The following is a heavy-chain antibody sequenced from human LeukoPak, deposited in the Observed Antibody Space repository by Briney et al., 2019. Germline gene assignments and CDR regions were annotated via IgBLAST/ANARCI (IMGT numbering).Heavy chain of an antibody. D-gene: IGHD3-22*01. CDR1: GFTFSGHW. V-gene: IGHV3-7*01. Sequence: GGSLRLSCAAFGFTFSGHWISWVRQAPGKGPEWVANIKQDGSEKYYVDSVKGRFTISRDNAKNSLYLQMNSLRVEDTAVYYCACRPSSVYYYGIFDYWGQGTLVTVSS. CDR2: IKQDGSEK. J-gene: IGHJ4*02. CDR3: ACRPSSVYYYGIFDY.